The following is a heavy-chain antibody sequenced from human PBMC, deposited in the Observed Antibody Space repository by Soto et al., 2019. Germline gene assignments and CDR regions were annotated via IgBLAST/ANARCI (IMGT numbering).Heavy chain of an antibody. J-gene: IGHJ4*02. Sequence: GGSLRLSCTASGFTFSTNAMSWVRQAPGKGLEWLAAIVGSGPNTYYADSVKGRFTFSRDISKNTLYLQLSSLRPDDTAIYYCAKVGGYPFYWGQGTRVTVSS. D-gene: IGHD5-18*01. CDR2: IVGSGPNT. CDR1: GFTFSTNA. CDR3: AKVGGYPFY. V-gene: IGHV3-23*01.